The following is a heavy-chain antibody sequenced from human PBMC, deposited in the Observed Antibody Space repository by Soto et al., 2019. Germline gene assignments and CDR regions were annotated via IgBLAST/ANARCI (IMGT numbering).Heavy chain of an antibody. V-gene: IGHV1-69*01. CDR3: ARDSHDYIWGSYRNGMDV. CDR1: GNTFSKYA. CDR2: LIPILGTA. D-gene: IGHD3-16*02. J-gene: IGHJ6*02. Sequence: QVQLVQSGAEVKKPGSSVKVSCKASGNTFSKYAISWVRQAPGQGLEWMGGLIPILGTAKYAQKFQGRVTITADESTRTAYMELSSVRFEDTAVYYCARDSHDYIWGSYRNGMDVWGQGITVSVSS.